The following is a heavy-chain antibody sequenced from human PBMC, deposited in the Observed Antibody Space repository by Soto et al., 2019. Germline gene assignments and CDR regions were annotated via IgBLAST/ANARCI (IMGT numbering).Heavy chain of an antibody. CDR3: ARVRPSVYSGFDY. CDR2: MSYSRST. Sequence: SETLSLTCFVSGGSISSNNYYWGWIRQPPGKGLEWIGSMSYSRSTYYNPSLKSRVTISVDTSKNQFSLKLSSVTAADTAVYCCARVRPSVYSGFDYWGQGTLVTVSS. V-gene: IGHV4-39*01. J-gene: IGHJ4*02. CDR1: GGSISSNNYY. D-gene: IGHD4-4*01.